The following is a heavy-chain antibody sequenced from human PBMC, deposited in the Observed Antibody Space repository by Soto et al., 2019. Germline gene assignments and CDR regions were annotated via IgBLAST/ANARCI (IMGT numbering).Heavy chain of an antibody. CDR3: ARGRKYYYGSSGYSTGYYFDY. Sequence: PSETLSLTCAVYGGSFSGYYWSWIRQPPGKGLEWIGEINHSGSTNYNPSLKSRVTISVDTSKNQFSLKLSSVTAADTAVYYCARGRKYYYGSSGYSTGYYFDYWGQGTLVTVSS. D-gene: IGHD3-22*01. J-gene: IGHJ4*02. CDR2: INHSGST. CDR1: GGSFSGYY. V-gene: IGHV4-34*01.